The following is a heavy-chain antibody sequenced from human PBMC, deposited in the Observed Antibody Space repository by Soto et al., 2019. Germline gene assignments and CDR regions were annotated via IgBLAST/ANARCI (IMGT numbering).Heavy chain of an antibody. J-gene: IGHJ4*02. V-gene: IGHV4-30-4*01. CDR3: ARGAIFGVVIIPDFDY. CDR1: GGSISSGDYY. Sequence: QVQLQESGPGLVKPSQTLSLTCTVSGGSISSGDYYWSWIRQPPGKGLEWIGYLYYSGSTYYNPSLKSRVTISVDTSKNPFSLKLSSVTAADTAVYYCARGAIFGVVIIPDFDYWGQGTLVTVSS. CDR2: LYYSGST. D-gene: IGHD3-3*01.